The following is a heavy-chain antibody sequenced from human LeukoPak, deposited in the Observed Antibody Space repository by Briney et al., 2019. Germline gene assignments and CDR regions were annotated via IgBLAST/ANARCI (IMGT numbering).Heavy chain of an antibody. CDR2: ISSSGSTI. D-gene: IGHD3-9*01. J-gene: IGHJ3*01. V-gene: IGHV3-11*04. Sequence: GGSLRLSCAASGFTFSDYYVSWIRQAPGKGLEWVSYISSSGSTIYYADSVKGRFTISRDNAKNSLFLQMDSLRADDTAVYSCARVLLGMSAFDLWGQGAMVSVSS. CDR1: GFTFSDYY. CDR3: ARVLLGMSAFDL.